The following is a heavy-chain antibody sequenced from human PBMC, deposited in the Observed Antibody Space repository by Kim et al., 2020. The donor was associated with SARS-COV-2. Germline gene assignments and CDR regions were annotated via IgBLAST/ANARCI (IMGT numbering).Heavy chain of an antibody. V-gene: IGHV4-34*01. D-gene: IGHD2-2*01. CDR1: GGSFSGYY. CDR3: ARDGRTSKAYYYYGMDV. J-gene: IGHJ6*02. CDR2: INHSGST. Sequence: SETLSLTCAVYGGSFSGYYWSWIRQPPGKGLEWIGEINHSGSTNYNPSLKSRVTISVDTSKNQFSLKLSSVTAADTAVYYCARDGRTSKAYYYYGMDVWGQGTTVTVSS.